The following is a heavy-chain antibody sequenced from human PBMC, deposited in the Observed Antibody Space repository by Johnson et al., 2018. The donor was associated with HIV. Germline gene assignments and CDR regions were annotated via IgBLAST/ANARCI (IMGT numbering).Heavy chain of an antibody. CDR2: ITSSGSSV. CDR1: GFTVSSNY. CDR3: ARDPGPGSSSHERSWGGFDL. J-gene: IGHJ3*01. Sequence: QVQLVESGGGLVQRGGSLRLSCAASGFTVSSNYMSWVRQAPGKGLECLSYITSSGSSVYSADSVKVRFTISRDNAENSLYLQMNSLRVDDTAVNYCARDPGPGSSSHERSWGGFDLWGQGTMVAVSS. V-gene: IGHV3-11*04. D-gene: IGHD6-6*01.